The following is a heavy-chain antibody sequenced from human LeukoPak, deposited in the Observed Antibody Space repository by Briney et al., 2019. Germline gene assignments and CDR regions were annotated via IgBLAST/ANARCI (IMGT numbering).Heavy chain of an antibody. CDR1: GGSISSSSYY. Sequence: SETLSLTCTVSGGSISSSSYYWGWLRQPPGKGLEWIGSIYYSGSTYYNPSLKSRVTISVDTSKNQFSLKLSSVTAADTAVYYCARKGPGAAAGPGVFDIWGQGTMVTVSS. CDR2: IYYSGST. V-gene: IGHV4-39*07. J-gene: IGHJ3*02. D-gene: IGHD6-13*01. CDR3: ARKGPGAAAGPGVFDI.